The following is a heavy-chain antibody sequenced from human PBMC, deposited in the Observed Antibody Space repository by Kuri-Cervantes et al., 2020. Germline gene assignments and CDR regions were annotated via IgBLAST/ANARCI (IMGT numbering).Heavy chain of an antibody. Sequence: LSLTCAASGFTFSDYYMSWIRQAPGKGPEWVSYISSSGSTIYYADSVKGRFTISRDNAQNSLYLQMNTLRVEDSAVYYCARDGVGAGLYYWGQGILVTVSS. CDR1: GFTFSDYY. V-gene: IGHV3-11*04. J-gene: IGHJ4*02. CDR2: ISSSGSTI. D-gene: IGHD1-26*01. CDR3: ARDGVGAGLYY.